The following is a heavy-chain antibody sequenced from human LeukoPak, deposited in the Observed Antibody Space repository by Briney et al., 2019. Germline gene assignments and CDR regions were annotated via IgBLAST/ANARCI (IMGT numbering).Heavy chain of an antibody. CDR3: ARSTRTTVTAFSEFGY. D-gene: IGHD4-17*01. J-gene: IGHJ4*02. CDR1: GLTYSSYS. Sequence: GWSLTLSCPASGLTYSSYSMNWVRPAPGRGLDWVASISCSSSYIYYADSVKGRFTITRDNAKNSLYLQMNSLRAEDTAVYYCARSTRTTVTAFSEFGYWGQGTLVTVSS. V-gene: IGHV3-21*01. CDR2: ISCSSSYI.